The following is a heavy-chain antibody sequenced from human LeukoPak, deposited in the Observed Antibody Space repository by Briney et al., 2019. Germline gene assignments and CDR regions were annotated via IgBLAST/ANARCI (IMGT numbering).Heavy chain of an antibody. CDR1: GYTLTELS. CDR3: ATDLRDGYLFDY. J-gene: IGHJ4*02. V-gene: IGHV1-24*01. D-gene: IGHD5-24*01. CDR2: FDPEDGET. Sequence: ASMKVSCKVSGYTLTELSMHWVRQAPGKGLEWMGGFDPEDGETIYAQKFQGRVTMTEDTSTDTAYMELSSLRSEDTAVYYCATDLRDGYLFDYWGQGTLVTVSS.